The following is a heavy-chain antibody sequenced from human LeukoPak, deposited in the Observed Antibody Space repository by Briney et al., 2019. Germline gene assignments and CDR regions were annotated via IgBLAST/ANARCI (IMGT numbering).Heavy chain of an antibody. V-gene: IGHV4-4*07. CDR2: IYTSGST. CDR3: ARGRLTMVRGVIITGNWFDP. CDR1: GGSISSYY. Sequence: SETLSLTCTVSGGSISSYYWSWVRQPAGKGLEWIGRIYTSGSTNYNPSLKSRVATSVDTSKNQFSLKLSSVTAADTAVYYCARGRLTMVRGVIITGNWFDPWGQGTLVTVSS. J-gene: IGHJ5*02. D-gene: IGHD3-10*01.